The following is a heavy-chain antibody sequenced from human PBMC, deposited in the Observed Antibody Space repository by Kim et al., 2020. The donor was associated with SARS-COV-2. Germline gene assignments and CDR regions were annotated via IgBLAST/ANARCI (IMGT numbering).Heavy chain of an antibody. CDR2: IYDGGTT. Sequence: GGSLRLSCAASGFSVSSNHMSWVRQAPGQGLQWVSIIYDGGTTHYADSVKGRITIPRDNSKNTLYLQMSSLRAEDTAIYYCTRDEDLSMAGTNDYWGQGTLVTVSS. J-gene: IGHJ4*02. CDR1: GFSVSSNH. CDR3: TRDEDLSMAGTNDY. D-gene: IGHD6-19*01. V-gene: IGHV3-66*01.